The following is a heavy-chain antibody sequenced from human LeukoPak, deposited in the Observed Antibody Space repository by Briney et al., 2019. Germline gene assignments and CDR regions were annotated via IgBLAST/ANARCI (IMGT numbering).Heavy chain of an antibody. Sequence: SVKVSCKASGDSFSSYTISWLRQVPGQGLEWMGGVIPMFRFADYAQKFQGRLTLTADESTATAYMELSSLTSEDTAVYFCARAKAGYSSCWSYWGQGTLVTVSS. V-gene: IGHV1-69*13. CDR1: GDSFSSYT. CDR3: ARAKAGYSSCWSY. J-gene: IGHJ4*02. CDR2: VIPMFRFA. D-gene: IGHD5-12*01.